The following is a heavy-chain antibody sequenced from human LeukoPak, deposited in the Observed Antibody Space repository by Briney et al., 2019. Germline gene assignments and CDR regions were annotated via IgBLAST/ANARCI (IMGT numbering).Heavy chain of an antibody. CDR3: AKIASDYYGSGSYYFDY. Sequence: GGSLRLSCAASGFTFSAYYMGWIRQAPGKGLEWVSYISSSGSATFNADSVKGRFTISRDNSKNTLYLQMNSLRAEDTAVYYCAKIASDYYGSGSYYFDYWGQGTLVTVSS. D-gene: IGHD3-10*01. CDR1: GFTFSAYY. CDR2: ISSSGSAT. V-gene: IGHV3-11*01. J-gene: IGHJ4*02.